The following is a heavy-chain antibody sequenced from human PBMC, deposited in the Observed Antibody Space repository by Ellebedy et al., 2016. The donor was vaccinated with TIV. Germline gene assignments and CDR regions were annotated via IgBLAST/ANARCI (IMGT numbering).Heavy chain of an antibody. CDR1: GFTSSLYW. V-gene: IGHV3-7*01. Sequence: GESLKISXAASGFTSSLYWMTWVRQAPGKGLEWVANIKQDGSEKYYVDSVKGRFTISGDNAKNSLYLQMRSLRVEDTAVYYCARAAHFYSYGMDVWGQGTTVTVSS. CDR3: ARAAHFYSYGMDV. CDR2: IKQDGSEK. J-gene: IGHJ6*02. D-gene: IGHD2-21*01.